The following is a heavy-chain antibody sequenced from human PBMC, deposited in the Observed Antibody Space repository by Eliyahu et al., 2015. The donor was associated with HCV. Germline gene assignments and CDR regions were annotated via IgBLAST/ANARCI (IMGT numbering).Heavy chain of an antibody. CDR2: IRRTAYGGTT. J-gene: IGHJ5*02. Sequence: EVQLVESGXXLEQPGRSXXLSCSASGFTFXDXAMNWXRQAPGRGLEWIGLIRRTAYGGTTEYAASVKDRFTISRDDSKSIAYLQMNIVETDDTAVYYCTRVGYGDYDWFDPWGQGTLVTVSS. CDR1: GFTFXDXA. CDR3: TRVGYGDYDWFDP. D-gene: IGHD4-17*01. V-gene: IGHV3-49*03.